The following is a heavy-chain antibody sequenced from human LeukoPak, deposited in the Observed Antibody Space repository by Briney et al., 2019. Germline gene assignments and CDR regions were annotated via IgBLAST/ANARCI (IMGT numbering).Heavy chain of an antibody. CDR1: GFAFSSYW. D-gene: IGHD6-13*01. Sequence: GGSLRLSCVASGFAFSSYWMSWVRQAPGKGPEWVANIKQDGGEKYYVDSVKGRFTISRDNAKNSLFLQMNSLRVEDTAVYYCAKSRSSSWYYYYFDYWGQGTLVTVSS. CDR3: AKSRSSSWYYYYFDY. CDR2: IKQDGGEK. J-gene: IGHJ4*02. V-gene: IGHV3-7*01.